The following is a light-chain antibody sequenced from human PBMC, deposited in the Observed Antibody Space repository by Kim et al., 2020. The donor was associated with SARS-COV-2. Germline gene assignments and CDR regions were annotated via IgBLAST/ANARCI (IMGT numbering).Light chain of an antibody. V-gene: IGKV3-15*01. Sequence: VAPGDRATLPCRASKSVNINLAWYQQKPGQAPRLLIYGASSRATGIPARFSASGSGTEFTLTISSLQSEDFAVYYCQQYNNWPPYTFGQGTKLEI. J-gene: IGKJ2*01. CDR3: QQYNNWPPYT. CDR1: KSVNIN. CDR2: GAS.